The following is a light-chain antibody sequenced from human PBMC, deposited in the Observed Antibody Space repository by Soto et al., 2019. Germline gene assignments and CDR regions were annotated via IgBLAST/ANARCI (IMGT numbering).Light chain of an antibody. CDR3: QQRSNWPT. J-gene: IGKJ5*01. V-gene: IGKV3-11*01. CDR2: DAS. CDR1: QSVSSY. Sequence: EIVLTQSPATLSLSPGESATLSCRASQSVSSYLAWYQQKPGQAPRLLIYDASNRATGVPARFSRSGSGTDFTLTISSLEPEDFAVYYCQQRSNWPTFGPGTRLEIK.